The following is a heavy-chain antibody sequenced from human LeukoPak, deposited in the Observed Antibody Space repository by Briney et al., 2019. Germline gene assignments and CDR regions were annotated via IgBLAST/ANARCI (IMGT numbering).Heavy chain of an antibody. CDR1: GFTLSSYS. D-gene: IGHD5-12*01. J-gene: IGHJ4*02. CDR2: ISYNGDR. Sequence: GGSLRLSCAASGFTLSSYSMHWVRQAPGKGLEFVSAISYNGDRYYANSVKGRFTISRDISKNTLYLQMNSLRPEDTAVYYCARARPSMWIDYWGQGTLVTVSS. V-gene: IGHV3-64*01. CDR3: ARARPSMWIDY.